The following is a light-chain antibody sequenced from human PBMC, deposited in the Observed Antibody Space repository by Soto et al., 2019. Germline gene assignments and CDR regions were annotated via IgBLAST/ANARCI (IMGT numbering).Light chain of an antibody. V-gene: IGKV1-5*01. CDR2: DAS. J-gene: IGKJ1*01. CDR3: QQDNSYSET. Sequence: DIQMTQSPSTLSASVGDRVTITCRASQSISSWLAWYQQKPGKAPKLLIYDASSLESGVPSRFSGSGSGTEFPLTISSLQPDDFATYSCQQDNSYSETFGQGTKVEIK. CDR1: QSISSW.